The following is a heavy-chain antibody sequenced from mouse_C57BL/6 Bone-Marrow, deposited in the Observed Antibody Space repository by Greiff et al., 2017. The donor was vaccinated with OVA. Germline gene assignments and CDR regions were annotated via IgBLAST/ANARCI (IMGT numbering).Heavy chain of an antibody. CDR3: ARSVITTVVAPNYFDY. J-gene: IGHJ2*01. V-gene: IGHV14-2*01. Sequence: EVQLQQSGAELVKPGASVKLSCTASGFNIKDYYMHWVKQRPEQGLEWIGRIDPEDGETKYAPKFQGKATITADTSSNTAYLQLSSLTSEDTAVYYCARSVITTVVAPNYFDYWGQGTTLTVSS. CDR2: IDPEDGET. D-gene: IGHD1-1*01. CDR1: GFNIKDYY.